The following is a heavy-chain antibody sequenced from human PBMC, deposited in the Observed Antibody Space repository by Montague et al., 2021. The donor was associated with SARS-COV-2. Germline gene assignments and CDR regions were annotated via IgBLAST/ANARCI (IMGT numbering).Heavy chain of an antibody. D-gene: IGHD2-2*02. Sequence: SETLSLTCAVHGGPFSGYYWNWIRQPPGKGLEWIGEINHGGSTNYNPSLKSRVTISADTSKNQFSLKLTSVAAADTAVYYCARLGEGVVPAPILGVGPYYSYYYMDVGGKGTTVTVSS. J-gene: IGHJ6*03. V-gene: IGHV4-34*01. CDR1: GGPFSGYY. CDR3: ARLGEGVVPAPILGVGPYYSYYYMDV. CDR2: INHGGST.